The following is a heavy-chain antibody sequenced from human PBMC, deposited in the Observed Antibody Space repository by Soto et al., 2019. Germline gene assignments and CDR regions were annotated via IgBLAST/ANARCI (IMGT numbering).Heavy chain of an antibody. CDR3: ARGSKFGELPIPVYGMDV. CDR2: INPNSGGT. Sequence: ASVKVSCKASGYTFTGYYMHWVRQAPGQGLEWMGWINPNSGGTNYAQKFQGRATMTRDTSISTAYMELSRLRSDDTAVYYCARGSKFGELPIPVYGMDVWGQGTTVTVSS. J-gene: IGHJ6*02. V-gene: IGHV1-2*02. CDR1: GYTFTGYY. D-gene: IGHD3-10*01.